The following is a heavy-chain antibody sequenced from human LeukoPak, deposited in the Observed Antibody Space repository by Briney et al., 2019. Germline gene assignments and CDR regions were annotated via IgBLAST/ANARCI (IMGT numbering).Heavy chain of an antibody. Sequence: GGSLRLSCAASGFTFSSYSMNWVRQAPGKGLEWVSSISSSSSYIYYADSVKGRFTISRDNAKNSLYLQMNSLRAEDTAVYYCARAGELIKIGFDYWGQGTLVTVSS. J-gene: IGHJ4*02. D-gene: IGHD1-26*01. CDR3: ARAGELIKIGFDY. CDR2: ISSSSSYI. V-gene: IGHV3-21*01. CDR1: GFTFSSYS.